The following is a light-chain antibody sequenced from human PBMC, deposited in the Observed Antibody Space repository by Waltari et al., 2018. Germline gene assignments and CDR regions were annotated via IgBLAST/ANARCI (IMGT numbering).Light chain of an antibody. CDR3: QSFDTNLSVI. V-gene: IGLV1-40*01. Sequence: QSVLTQPPSVSGAPEQGVTISCTGGGPNIGAGYDVPWYQQFPGPAPKLLIFTNTNRPSGVPDRFSGSRSGASASLAITGLQAEDEGYYYCQSFDTNLSVIFGGGTKLTVL. J-gene: IGLJ2*01. CDR2: TNT. CDR1: GPNIGAGYD.